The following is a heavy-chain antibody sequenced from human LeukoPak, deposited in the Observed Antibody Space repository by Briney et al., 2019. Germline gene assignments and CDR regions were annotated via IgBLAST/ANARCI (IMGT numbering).Heavy chain of an antibody. CDR2: IKQDGGER. V-gene: IGHV3-7*01. CDR1: GFTFSGYW. D-gene: IGHD6-6*01. Sequence: GGSLRLSCAASGFTFSGYWMSWVRQAPGKGLEWVANIKQDGGERYYVDSVKGRFTISRDNAKNSLYLQMNSLRAEDTAVYFCAMIEQVVSNVEGGYWGQGTLVTVSS. CDR3: AMIEQVVSNVEGGY. J-gene: IGHJ4*02.